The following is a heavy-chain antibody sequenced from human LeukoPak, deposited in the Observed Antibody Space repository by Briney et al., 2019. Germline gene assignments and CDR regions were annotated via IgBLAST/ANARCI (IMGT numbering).Heavy chain of an antibody. CDR2: SRNRAKSYTT. CDR1: GFTFSDHY. J-gene: IGHJ4*02. V-gene: IGHV3-72*01. CDR3: SRDATGDH. Sequence: GGSLRLSCAASGFTFSDHYMDWVRQAPGKGLEWVGRSRNRAKSYTTDYAASVKGRFTISRDDSKSTLYLQMNSLETEDTAVYYCSRDATGDHWGQGTLVSVSS.